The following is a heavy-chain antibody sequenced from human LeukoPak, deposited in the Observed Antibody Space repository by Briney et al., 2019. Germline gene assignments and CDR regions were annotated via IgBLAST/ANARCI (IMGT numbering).Heavy chain of an antibody. J-gene: IGHJ4*02. D-gene: IGHD1-26*01. CDR1: GYTFTGYY. CDR3: ARDLVGATKGDY. Sequence: RASVKVSCKASGYTFTGYYMHWVRQAPGQGLEWMGIINPSGGSTSYAQKFQGRVTMTRDTSTSTVYMELSSLRSEDTAVYYCARDLVGATKGDYWGQGTLVTVSS. CDR2: INPSGGST. V-gene: IGHV1-46*01.